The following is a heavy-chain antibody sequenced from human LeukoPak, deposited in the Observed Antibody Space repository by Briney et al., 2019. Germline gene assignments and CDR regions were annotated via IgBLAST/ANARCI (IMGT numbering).Heavy chain of an antibody. J-gene: IGHJ4*02. V-gene: IGHV1-46*01. Sequence: ASVKVSCKASGFTFSSYWMHWVRQAPGQGLEWLGLINPAGTITVFARKYQGRATVTRDTSACTVYMELNTLTSEDTAVYYCVREDNSPYKNFDHWGQGTLVTVSS. CDR2: INPAGTIT. D-gene: IGHD1-1*01. CDR1: GFTFSSYW. CDR3: VREDNSPYKNFDH.